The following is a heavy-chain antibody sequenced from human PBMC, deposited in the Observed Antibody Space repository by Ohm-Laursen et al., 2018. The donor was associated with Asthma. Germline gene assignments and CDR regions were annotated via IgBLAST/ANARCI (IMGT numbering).Heavy chain of an antibody. Sequence: SLRLSCAASGFSVSNNYMSWVRQAPGKGLEGVSVIYSGGQTHYADSVKGRFTTSRDNARNSVYLQMNSLRAEDTALYYCARIGPEWELPGREYSLHHWGEGTLVTVSS. J-gene: IGHJ1*01. CDR2: IYSGGQT. CDR3: ARIGPEWELPGREYSLHH. CDR1: GFSVSNNY. D-gene: IGHD1-26*01. V-gene: IGHV3-53*01.